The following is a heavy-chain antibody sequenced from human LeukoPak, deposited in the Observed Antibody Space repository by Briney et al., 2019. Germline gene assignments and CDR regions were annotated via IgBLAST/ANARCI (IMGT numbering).Heavy chain of an antibody. J-gene: IGHJ4*02. CDR2: ISYDGSNK. CDR1: GFTFSSYG. D-gene: IGHD6-19*01. V-gene: IGHV3-30*18. CDR3: AKTDKKTGYSSGWYKVDYFDY. Sequence: GGSLRLSCAASGFTFSSYGMHWVRQAPGKGLEWVAVISYDGSNKYYADSVKGRFTISRDNSKNTLYLQMNSLRAEDTAVYYCAKTDKKTGYSSGWYKVDYFDYWGQGTLVTVSS.